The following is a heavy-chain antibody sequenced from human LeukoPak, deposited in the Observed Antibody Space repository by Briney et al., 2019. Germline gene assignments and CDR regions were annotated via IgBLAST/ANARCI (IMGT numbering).Heavy chain of an antibody. Sequence: GGSLRLSCGASGFTFSSYAMHWVRQAPGKGLEGVAIITSDGSNKHYADSVKGRFTVSRDNSRNTLYLQMTSLRAEDTAVYYCAREDGASRGYSYGHWGQGTLVTVSS. J-gene: IGHJ4*02. V-gene: IGHV3-30*04. D-gene: IGHD5-18*01. CDR2: ITSDGSNK. CDR3: AREDGASRGYSYGH. CDR1: GFTFSSYA.